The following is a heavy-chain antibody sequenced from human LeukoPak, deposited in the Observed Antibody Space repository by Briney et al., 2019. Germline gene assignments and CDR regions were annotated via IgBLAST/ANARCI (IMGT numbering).Heavy chain of an antibody. CDR1: GFTFSKYT. V-gene: IGHV3-23*01. D-gene: IGHD3-10*01. CDR3: AKVPGSYYYGSGSYYIYRLGDIRYYFDY. Sequence: GGSLRLSCVASGFTFSKYTMSWVRQAPGKGLEWVSGISGSGASTYSADFVKGRFTISRDTSKNTLYLQLNSLRAEDTAVYYCAKVPGSYYYGSGSYYIYRLGDIRYYFDYWGQGTLVTVSS. CDR2: ISGSGAST. J-gene: IGHJ4*02.